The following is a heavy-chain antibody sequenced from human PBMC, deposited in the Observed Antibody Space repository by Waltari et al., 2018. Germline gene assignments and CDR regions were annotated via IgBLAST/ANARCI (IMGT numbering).Heavy chain of an antibody. V-gene: IGHV3-23*04. CDR1: GFPFKNFA. CDR2: ITESGDT. CDR3: AKRWAIYYFEY. D-gene: IGHD3-9*01. Sequence: EVQLVESGGGLVQPGGSLRLSCAASGFPFKNFAMSWVRQAPGKGLEWFSTITESGDTFYADSVKGRFATSRDNYKNTLSLQMNSLRAEDTAVYYCAKRWAIYYFEYWGQGNLVTVSS. J-gene: IGHJ4*02.